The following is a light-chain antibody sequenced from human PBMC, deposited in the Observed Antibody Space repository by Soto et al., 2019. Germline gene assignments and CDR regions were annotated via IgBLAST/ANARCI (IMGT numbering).Light chain of an antibody. CDR1: QRVISS. CDR2: GAS. V-gene: IGKV3-15*01. J-gene: IGKJ4*01. Sequence: EIVVTQSPALVSVSPGERVTLSCRASQRVISSLAWYQQKLGQAPRLLIYGASTRATGIPDRFSGSGSGTEFFLNISSLQSEDSAIYYCQHYNNWLGTFGGGTKVEIK. CDR3: QHYNNWLGT.